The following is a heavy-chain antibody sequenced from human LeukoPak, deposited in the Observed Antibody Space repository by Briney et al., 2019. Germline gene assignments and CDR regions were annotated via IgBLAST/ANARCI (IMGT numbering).Heavy chain of an antibody. D-gene: IGHD3-22*01. CDR2: IYYSGST. V-gene: IGHV4-30-4*07. Sequence: PSETLSLTCAVSGGSISSGGYSWSWIRQPPGKGLDWIGYIYYSGSTYYNPSLKSRITISVDTSQNQFSLKLNSVTAADTAVYFCARGPYSYDSSGAFDIWGQGTMVTVSS. J-gene: IGHJ3*02. CDR1: GGSISSGGYS. CDR3: ARGPYSYDSSGAFDI.